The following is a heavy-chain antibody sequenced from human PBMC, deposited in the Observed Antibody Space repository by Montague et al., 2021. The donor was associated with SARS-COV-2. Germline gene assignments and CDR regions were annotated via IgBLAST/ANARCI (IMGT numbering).Heavy chain of an antibody. CDR3: VRAMVRLGVWFDP. J-gene: IGHJ5*02. Sequence: SETLSLTCSVHGGSISCGSYYWAWMRRPPGRGLEWLGSIYFTGGTYSXQSLKSRATISIDRPKNQFSLHLSSVTAADTAVYYCVRAMVRLGVWFDPWGQGSQVTVSS. V-gene: IGHV4-39*07. CDR2: IYFTGGT. D-gene: IGHD3-10*01. CDR1: GGSISCGSYY.